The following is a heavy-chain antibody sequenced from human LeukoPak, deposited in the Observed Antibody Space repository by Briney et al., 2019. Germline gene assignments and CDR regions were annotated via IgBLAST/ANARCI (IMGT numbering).Heavy chain of an antibody. CDR1: GFTFSSYA. J-gene: IGHJ6*02. D-gene: IGHD3-9*01. CDR3: ARDQPPYYDILTGHQTYYYYGMDV. Sequence: PGRSLRLSCAASGFTFSSYAMHWVRQAPGKGLEWVAVISYDGSNKYYADSVKGRFTISRDNSKNTLYLQMNSLRAEDTAVYYCARDQPPYYDILTGHQTYYYYGMDVWGQGTTVTVSS. V-gene: IGHV3-30*04. CDR2: ISYDGSNK.